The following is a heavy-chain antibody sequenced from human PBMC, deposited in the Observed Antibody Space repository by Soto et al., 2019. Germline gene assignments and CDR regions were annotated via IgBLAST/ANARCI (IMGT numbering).Heavy chain of an antibody. CDR2: INHSGST. J-gene: IGHJ6*02. D-gene: IGHD3-9*01. CDR1: GESLRGYY. CDR3: ARGHGWNDILTGFNYYYYYGMDV. Sequence: QVQLQQWGAGLLKPSETLSLTCAVYGESLRGYYWSWIRQPPGKGLEWIGEINHSGSTDYNPSLKSRVTISVDTSKNQFSLKLSSVTAADTAVYYCARGHGWNDILTGFNYYYYYGMDVWGQGTTVTVSS. V-gene: IGHV4-34*01.